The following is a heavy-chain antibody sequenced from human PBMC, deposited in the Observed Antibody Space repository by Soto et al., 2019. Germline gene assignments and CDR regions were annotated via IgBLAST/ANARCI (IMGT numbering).Heavy chain of an antibody. D-gene: IGHD2-21*02. J-gene: IGHJ4*02. CDR3: AHRQTYCGGNCYSGFDY. CDR1: GFSLTTSGVG. CDR2: IYWDDDK. Sequence: QITLKESGPTLVKPTQTLTLTRTFSGFSLTTSGVGVGWIRQPPGKALEWLALIYWDDDKRYSPSLKSRLTITKDTSKNQVVLTMTNMDPVDTATYYCAHRQTYCGGNCYSGFDYWGQGTLVTVSS. V-gene: IGHV2-5*02.